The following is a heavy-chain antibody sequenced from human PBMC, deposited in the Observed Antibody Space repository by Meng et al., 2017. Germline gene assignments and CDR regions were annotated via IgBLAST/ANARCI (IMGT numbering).Heavy chain of an antibody. CDR3: ARYRSGWLIDY. J-gene: IGHJ4*03. D-gene: IGHD6-19*01. Sequence: SETLSLTCTVSGGSISSSSYYWGWIRQPPGKGLEWIGSIYYSGSTYYNPSLKSRVTISVDTSKNQFSLKLSSVTAADTAVYYCARYRSGWLIDYWGQGTTVTVSS. CDR1: GGSISSSSYY. V-gene: IGHV4-39*07. CDR2: IYYSGST.